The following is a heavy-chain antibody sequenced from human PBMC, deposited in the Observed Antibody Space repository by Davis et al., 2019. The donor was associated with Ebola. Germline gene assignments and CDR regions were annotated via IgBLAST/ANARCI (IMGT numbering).Heavy chain of an antibody. Sequence: KVSCKGSGYSFNDQWIGWVRQMPGKGLEWMGIIFPRDSDTRYSPSFQGHVTISVDKSISTAYLQWSSLRASDTAMYYCARGQDNSGWVNGWFFDPWGQGTLVIVSS. D-gene: IGHD5-12*01. V-gene: IGHV5-51*01. CDR2: IFPRDSDT. CDR3: ARGQDNSGWVNGWFFDP. J-gene: IGHJ5*02. CDR1: GYSFNDQW.